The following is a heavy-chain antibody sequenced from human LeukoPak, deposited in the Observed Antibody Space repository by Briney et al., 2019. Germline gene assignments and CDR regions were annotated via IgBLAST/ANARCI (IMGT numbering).Heavy chain of an antibody. CDR3: ARGVVVVSPRYYYYMDV. J-gene: IGHJ6*03. CDR1: GYTFTSYY. Sequence: ASVKVSCKASGYTFTSYYMHWVRQAPGQGLEWMGIINPSGGSTSYAQKFQGRVTMTRDTSTSTVYMELSSLRSEDTAVYYCARGVVVVSPRYYYYMDVWGKGATVTVSS. CDR2: INPSGGST. D-gene: IGHD2-2*01. V-gene: IGHV1-46*01.